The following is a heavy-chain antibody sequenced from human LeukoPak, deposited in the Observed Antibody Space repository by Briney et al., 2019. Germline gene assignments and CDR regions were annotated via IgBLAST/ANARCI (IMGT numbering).Heavy chain of an antibody. Sequence: GGSLRLSCAASGLTFSTFNMHWVRQAPGKGLEWVAVIWNDGSKKYYADSVKGRFTISRDNSKNTLYLEMNSLRADDTAVYYCAREGITGSTNWFDPWGQGTLVIVSS. J-gene: IGHJ5*02. CDR3: AREGITGSTNWFDP. D-gene: IGHD1-7*01. CDR2: IWNDGSKK. V-gene: IGHV3-33*01. CDR1: GLTFSTFN.